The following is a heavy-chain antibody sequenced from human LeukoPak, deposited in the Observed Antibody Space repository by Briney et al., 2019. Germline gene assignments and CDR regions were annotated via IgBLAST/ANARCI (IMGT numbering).Heavy chain of an antibody. J-gene: IGHJ4*02. Sequence: GGSLRLSCAASGFTFSSYWMSWVRQAPGKGLEWVANIKQDGSEKYYVDSVKGRFTISRDNTKNSLYLQMNSLRGEDTAVYYCARDAGYYYDSSGYLYWGQGTLVTVSS. V-gene: IGHV3-7*01. CDR3: ARDAGYYYDSSGYLY. D-gene: IGHD3-22*01. CDR1: GFTFSSYW. CDR2: IKQDGSEK.